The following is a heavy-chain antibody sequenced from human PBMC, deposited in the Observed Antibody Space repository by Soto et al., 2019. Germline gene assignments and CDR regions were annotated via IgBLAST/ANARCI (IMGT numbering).Heavy chain of an antibody. CDR3: TTDPFYSNYGYYYYGMDV. J-gene: IGHJ6*02. CDR1: GFTFSNAW. CDR2: IKSKTDGGTT. D-gene: IGHD4-4*01. V-gene: IGHV3-15*07. Sequence: GGSLRLSCAASGFTFSNAWMNWVRQAPGKGLEWVGRIKSKTDGGTTDYAAPVKGRFTISRDDSKNTLYLQMNSLKTEDTALYYCTTDPFYSNYGYYYYGMDVWGQGTTVTVSS.